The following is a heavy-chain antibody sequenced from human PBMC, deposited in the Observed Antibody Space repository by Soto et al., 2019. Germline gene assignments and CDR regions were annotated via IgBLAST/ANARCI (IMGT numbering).Heavy chain of an antibody. J-gene: IGHJ4*02. V-gene: IGHV3-9*01. D-gene: IGHD3-22*01. Sequence: EVQLVESGGGLVQPGRSLRLSRAASGFTFDDYAMHWVRQAPGKGLEWVSGISWNSGSIGYADSVKGRFTISRDNAKNSLYLQMNSLRAEDTALYYCAKEQNYYDSSGTSFDYWGQGTLVTVSS. CDR1: GFTFDDYA. CDR3: AKEQNYYDSSGTSFDY. CDR2: ISWNSGSI.